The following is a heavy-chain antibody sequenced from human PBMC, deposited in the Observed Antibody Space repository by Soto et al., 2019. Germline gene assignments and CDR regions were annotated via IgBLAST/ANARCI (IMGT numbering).Heavy chain of an antibody. D-gene: IGHD1-1*01. J-gene: IGHJ6*02. CDR2: INSDGSST. CDR3: ARDAVQSGGLWVYYYYGMDV. CDR1: GFTFSSYW. V-gene: IGHV3-74*01. Sequence: GGSLRLSCAASGFTFSSYWMHWVRQAPGKGLVWVSRINSDGSSTSYADSVKGRFTISRDNAKNTLYLQMNSLRAEDTAVYYCARDAVQSGGLWVYYYYGMDVWGQGTTVTVAS.